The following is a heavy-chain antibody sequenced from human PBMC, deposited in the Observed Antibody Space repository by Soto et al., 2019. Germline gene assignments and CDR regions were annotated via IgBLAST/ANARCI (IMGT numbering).Heavy chain of an antibody. CDR1: GFTFSSYS. V-gene: IGHV3-48*02. CDR2: ISSSSSTI. D-gene: IGHD3-10*01. CDR3: ARDTAFGNYGSGSYLRLPFDY. J-gene: IGHJ4*02. Sequence: HPGGSLRLSCAASGFTFSSYSMNWVRQAPGKGLEWVSYISSSSSTIYYADSVKGRFTISRDNAKNSLYLQMNSLRDEDTAVYYCARDTAFGNYGSGSYLRLPFDYWGQGTLVTVSS.